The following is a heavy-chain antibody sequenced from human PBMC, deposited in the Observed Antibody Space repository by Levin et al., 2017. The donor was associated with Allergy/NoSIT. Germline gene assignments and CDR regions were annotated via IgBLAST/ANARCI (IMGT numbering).Heavy chain of an antibody. CDR2: ISGSGGST. CDR1: GFTFSSYA. CDR3: AKDHVRVVATITADY. D-gene: IGHD5-12*01. Sequence: GESLKISCAASGFTFSSYAMSWVRQAPGKGLEWVSAISGSGGSTYYADSVKGRFTISRDNSKNTLYLQMNSLRAEDTAVYYCAKDHVRVVATITADYWGQGTLVTVSS. J-gene: IGHJ4*02. V-gene: IGHV3-23*01.